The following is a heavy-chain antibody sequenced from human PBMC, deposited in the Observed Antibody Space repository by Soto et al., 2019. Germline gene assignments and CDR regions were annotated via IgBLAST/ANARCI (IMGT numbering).Heavy chain of an antibody. D-gene: IGHD6-13*01. Sequence: ASVKVSCKASGYTFTSYGIGWVRQAPGQGLEWMGWINGYNGDTNYAQKLQGRVTMTRNTSISTAYMELSSLRSEDTAVYYCARADSSSWYVWGHYYGMDVWGQGTTVTVSS. CDR3: ARADSSSWYVWGHYYGMDV. CDR2: INGYNGDT. V-gene: IGHV1-18*04. J-gene: IGHJ6*02. CDR1: GYTFTSYG.